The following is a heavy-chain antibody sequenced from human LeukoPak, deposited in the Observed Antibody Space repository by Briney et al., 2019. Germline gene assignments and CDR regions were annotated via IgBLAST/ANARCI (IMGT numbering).Heavy chain of an antibody. CDR3: ARQRATQENYYYGMDV. D-gene: IGHD5-24*01. CDR2: IYPGDSDT. CDR1: GYSFTSYW. Sequence: GESLKISCKGSGYSFTSYWIGWVRQMPGKGLEWMGIIYPGDSDTRYSPSFQGQVTISADKSISTAYLQWSGLKASDTAMYYCARQRATQENYYYGMDVWGQGTTVTVSS. V-gene: IGHV5-51*01. J-gene: IGHJ6*02.